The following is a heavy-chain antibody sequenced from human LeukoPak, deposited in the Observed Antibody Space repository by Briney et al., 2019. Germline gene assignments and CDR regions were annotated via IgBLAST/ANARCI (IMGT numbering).Heavy chain of an antibody. D-gene: IGHD2-15*01. J-gene: IGHJ6*03. CDR1: GGSISSSSYY. CDR2: IYYSGST. Sequence: SETLSLTCTVSGGSISSSSYYWGWIRQPPGKGLEWIGSIYYSGSTYYNPSLKSRVTISVDTSKNQFSLKLSSVTAADTAVYYCARAKVVAAWGYYYIDVWGKGTTVTVSS. CDR3: ARAKVVAAWGYYYIDV. V-gene: IGHV4-39*07.